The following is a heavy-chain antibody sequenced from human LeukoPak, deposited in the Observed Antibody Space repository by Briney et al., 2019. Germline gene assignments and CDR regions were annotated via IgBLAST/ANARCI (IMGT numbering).Heavy chain of an antibody. CDR2: IYSGGST. D-gene: IGHD6-19*01. CDR3: ARASQEAGFNDYFDY. Sequence: PGGSLRLSCAASGFTVSSNYMSWVRQAPGKGLEWVSVIYSGGSTYYADSVKGRFTISRDNSKNTLYLQMNSLRAEDTAVYYCARASQEAGFNDYFDYWGQGTLVTVSS. J-gene: IGHJ4*02. CDR1: GFTVSSNY. V-gene: IGHV3-66*01.